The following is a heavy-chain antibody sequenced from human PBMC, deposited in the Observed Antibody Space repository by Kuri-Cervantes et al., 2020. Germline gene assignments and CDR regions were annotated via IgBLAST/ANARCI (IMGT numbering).Heavy chain of an antibody. CDR1: GFTFSSYW. CDR3: ARGYYYDSSGYYYFRVVRSADAFDI. V-gene: IGHV3-7*01. D-gene: IGHD3-22*01. J-gene: IGHJ3*02. CDR2: IKQDGSEK. Sequence: GGSLRLSCAASGFTFSSYWMSWVRQAPGKGLEWVANIKQDGSEKYYADSVKGRFTISRDNSKNTLYLQMNSLRAGDTAVYYCARGYYYDSSGYYYFRVVRSADAFDIWGQGTMVTVSS.